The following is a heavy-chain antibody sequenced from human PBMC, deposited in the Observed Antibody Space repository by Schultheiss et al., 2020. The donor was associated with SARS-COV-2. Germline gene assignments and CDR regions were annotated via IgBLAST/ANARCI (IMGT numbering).Heavy chain of an antibody. Sequence: GGSLRLSCAASGFTFSSYAMSWVRQAPGKGLEWVAVISYDGSNKYYADSVKGRFTISRDNSKNTLYLQTNSLKTEDTAVYYCAKPNNWNHYGMDVWGQGTTVTISS. J-gene: IGHJ6*02. V-gene: IGHV3-30*18. CDR3: AKPNNWNHYGMDV. CDR1: GFTFSSYA. D-gene: IGHD1-1*01. CDR2: ISYDGSNK.